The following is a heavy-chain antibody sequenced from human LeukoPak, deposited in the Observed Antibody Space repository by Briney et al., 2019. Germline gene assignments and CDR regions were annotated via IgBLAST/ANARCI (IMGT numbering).Heavy chain of an antibody. D-gene: IGHD5-12*01. CDR3: AKDSGSSSGYESWFDP. V-gene: IGHV3-30*04. CDR2: IAYDGSKQ. CDR1: GFTFRYHA. Sequence: GGSLKLSGVASGFTFRYHAFEWGRQAPGKGLEWVAVIAYDGSKQYYGDPLKGRFTISRDNAKNSMYLQMNSLRVEDTALYYCAKDSGSSSGYESWFDPWGQGTLVTVSS. J-gene: IGHJ5*02.